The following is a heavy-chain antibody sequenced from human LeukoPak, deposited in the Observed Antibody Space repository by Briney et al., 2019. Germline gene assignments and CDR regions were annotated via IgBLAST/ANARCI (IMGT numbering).Heavy chain of an antibody. CDR2: IYHSGST. CDR1: GGSISSGGYS. V-gene: IGHV4-30-2*02. Sequence: SETLSLTCAVSGGSISSGGYSWSWIRQPPGKGLEWIGYIYHSGSTYYNPSLKSRVTISVDTSKNQFSLKLSSVTAADTAVYYCARGYSNYFDYWGQGTLVTVSS. CDR3: ARGYSNYFDY. D-gene: IGHD4-11*01. J-gene: IGHJ4*02.